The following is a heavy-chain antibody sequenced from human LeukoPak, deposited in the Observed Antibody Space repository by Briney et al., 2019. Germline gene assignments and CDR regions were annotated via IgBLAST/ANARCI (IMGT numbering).Heavy chain of an antibody. J-gene: IGHJ4*02. D-gene: IGHD2/OR15-2a*01. Sequence: GGSLRLSCAPSGFTFSNAWMSWVRQAPGKGLEWVGRIKSKTDGGTTDYAAPVKRRFTISRDDSKNTLYLQMNSLRAEDTAVYYCGKAVLPTTMSFVHDFWGQGTLVTVSS. CDR3: GKAVLPTTMSFVHDF. CDR1: GFTFSNAW. CDR2: IKSKTDGGTT. V-gene: IGHV3-15*01.